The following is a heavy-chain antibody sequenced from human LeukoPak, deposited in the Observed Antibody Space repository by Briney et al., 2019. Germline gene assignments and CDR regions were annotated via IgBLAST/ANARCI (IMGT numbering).Heavy chain of an antibody. D-gene: IGHD3-3*01. Sequence: PGGSLRLSCAASGFTFSSYEMNWVRQAPGKGPEWVSYISSSGSTIYYADSVKGRFTISRDNAKNSLYLQMNSLRAEDTAVYYCARDGVHYDFWSGYYTAAFDIWGQGTMVTVSS. CDR1: GFTFSSYE. CDR2: ISSSGSTI. J-gene: IGHJ3*02. V-gene: IGHV3-48*03. CDR3: ARDGVHYDFWSGYYTAAFDI.